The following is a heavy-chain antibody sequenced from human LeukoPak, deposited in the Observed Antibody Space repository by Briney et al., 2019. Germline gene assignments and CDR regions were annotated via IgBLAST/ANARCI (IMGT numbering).Heavy chain of an antibody. CDR3: ARDSTYYYDSGSSGPHYFDN. V-gene: IGHV3-48*01. CDR1: GFTFSDHS. CDR2: ISRTSSAR. J-gene: IGHJ4*02. D-gene: IGHD3-10*01. Sequence: GGSLRLSCTASGFTFSDHSMNWVRQAPGKGLEWVSYISRTSSARYYADSVKGRFTISRGNSKNTLYLQLNSLRAEDTAVYYCARDSTYYYDSGSSGPHYFDNWGQGTLVTVSS.